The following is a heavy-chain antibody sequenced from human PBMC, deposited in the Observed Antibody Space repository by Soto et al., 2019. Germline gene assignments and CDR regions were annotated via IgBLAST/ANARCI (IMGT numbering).Heavy chain of an antibody. CDR2: INPSKST. CDR1: GYTFTSYY. V-gene: IGHV1-46*03. CDR3: ATVYCSGGSCYSIDY. Sequence: QVQLVQSGAEVKKPGASVKVSCKASGYTFTSYYMHWVRQAPGQGLEWMGIINPSKSTTYAQKFQGRVTMTRETSTSTVYMELSSLRSEDTAVYYCATVYCSGGSCYSIDYWGQGTLVTVSS. D-gene: IGHD2-15*01. J-gene: IGHJ4*02.